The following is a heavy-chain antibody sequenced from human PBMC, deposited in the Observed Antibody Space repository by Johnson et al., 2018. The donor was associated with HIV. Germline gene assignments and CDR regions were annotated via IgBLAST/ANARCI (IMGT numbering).Heavy chain of an antibody. CDR3: ARERYCSSTSCYFSRPPDAFDI. Sequence: QVQLAESGGGVVQPGRSLRLSCVASGFTFSSYTMHWVRQAPGKGLEWVAVISYDGSNKYYADSVKGRFTISRDNSKNTLYLQMNSLRAEDTAVYYCARERYCSSTSCYFSRPPDAFDIWGQGTMVTVSS. J-gene: IGHJ3*02. V-gene: IGHV3-30-3*01. CDR2: ISYDGSNK. CDR1: GFTFSSYT. D-gene: IGHD2-2*01.